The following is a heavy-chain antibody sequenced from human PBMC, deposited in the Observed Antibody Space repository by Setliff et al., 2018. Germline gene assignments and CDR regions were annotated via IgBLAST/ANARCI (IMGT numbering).Heavy chain of an antibody. CDR3: ARGSTMIQGVRLYYHGLDV. CDR2: IYAIRST. V-gene: IGHV4-61*02. D-gene: IGHD3-10*01. Sequence: SETLSLTCTVSGGSISSATSYWNWIRQPAGKELEWIGRIYAIRSTNYNPSLKSRVTISLDTSNNQFSLKLSSVTAADTAVYYCARGSTMIQGVRLYYHGLDVWGQGTTVNVSS. CDR1: GGSISSATSY. J-gene: IGHJ6*02.